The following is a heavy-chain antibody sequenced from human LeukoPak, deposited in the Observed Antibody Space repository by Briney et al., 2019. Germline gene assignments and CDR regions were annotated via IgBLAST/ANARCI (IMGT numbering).Heavy chain of an antibody. CDR2: ISYDGSNT. V-gene: IGHV3-30-3*01. J-gene: IGHJ4*02. Sequence: GGSLRLSCAASGFTFSSSAMHWVRQAPGKGLEWVAVISYDGSNTYYADSVKARFSISRDNAKNSLFLQMNSLRAEDTAVYYCARESTVEYYFNYWGQGTLVTVS. CDR1: GFTFSSSA. D-gene: IGHD4-11*01. CDR3: ARESTVEYYFNY.